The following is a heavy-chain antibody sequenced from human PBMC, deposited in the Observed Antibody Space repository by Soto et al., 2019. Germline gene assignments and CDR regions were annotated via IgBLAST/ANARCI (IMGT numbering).Heavy chain of an antibody. D-gene: IGHD2-15*01. CDR1: GDTFTSYD. V-gene: IGHV1-8*01. J-gene: IGHJ6*02. Sequence: ASVKVSCKASGDTFTSYDINWVRQATGQGLEWMGWMNPNSGNTGYAQKFQGRVTMTRNTSISTAYMELSSLRSEDTAVYYCARHGRCSGGSCYGYYYGMDVWGQGTTVTVSS. CDR3: ARHGRCSGGSCYGYYYGMDV. CDR2: MNPNSGNT.